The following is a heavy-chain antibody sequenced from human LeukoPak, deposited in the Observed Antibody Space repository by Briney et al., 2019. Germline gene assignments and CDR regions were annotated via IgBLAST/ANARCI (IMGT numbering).Heavy chain of an antibody. CDR1: GGSISSYH. D-gene: IGHD1-26*01. J-gene: IGHJ5*02. Sequence: PSETLSLTCTVSGGSISSYHWSWIRQPPAKGLEWIGSIYNSGSTNYNPSLKSRVTISVDTSKKQFSLKLNSVTAADTAVYYCARGQWELLCWFDPWGQGTLVTVSS. CDR2: IYNSGST. CDR3: ARGQWELLCWFDP. V-gene: IGHV4-59*01.